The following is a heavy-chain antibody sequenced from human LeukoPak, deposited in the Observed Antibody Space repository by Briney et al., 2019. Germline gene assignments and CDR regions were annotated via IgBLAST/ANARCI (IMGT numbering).Heavy chain of an antibody. CDR1: GYTFTGYY. V-gene: IGHV1-2*02. CDR2: INPNSGGT. J-gene: IGHJ6*03. CDR3: ARMIIAARPVTYYYYMDV. D-gene: IGHD6-6*01. Sequence: GASVKVSCKASGYTFTGYYMHWVRQAPGQGLEWMGWINPNSGGTNYAQKFQGRVTMTRDTSISTAYMELSRLRSDDTAVYYCARMIIAARPVTYYYYMDVWGKGTTVTVSS.